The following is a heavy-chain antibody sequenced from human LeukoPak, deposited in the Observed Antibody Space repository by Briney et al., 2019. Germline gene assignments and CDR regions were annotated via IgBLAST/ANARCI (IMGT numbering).Heavy chain of an antibody. CDR2: IYYTGST. V-gene: IGHV4-59*01. CDR1: GGSMSTYY. J-gene: IGHJ4*02. CDR3: AGMRITTPTVRTLDY. Sequence: PSETLSLTCTVSGGSMSTYYWTWIRQPPGKGLEGIGFIYYTGSTNYNPSLKSRVTISVDTSKNQFSLKLNSVTAADTAVYYCAGMRITTPTVRTLDYWGQGTLVTVSS. D-gene: IGHD1-14*01.